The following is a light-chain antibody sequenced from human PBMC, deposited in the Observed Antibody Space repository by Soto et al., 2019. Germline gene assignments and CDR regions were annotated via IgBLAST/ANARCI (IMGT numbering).Light chain of an antibody. CDR3: QQYNNWPPWT. Sequence: EIVMTQSPATLSVSPGERATLSCRASQSVSSNLAWYQQNPGQAPRLLIYGASTRATGIPARFSGSGSGTAFTLTISSLQCEDFAVYYCQQYNNWPPWTFGQGTKVEIK. CDR2: GAS. J-gene: IGKJ1*01. V-gene: IGKV3-15*01. CDR1: QSVSSN.